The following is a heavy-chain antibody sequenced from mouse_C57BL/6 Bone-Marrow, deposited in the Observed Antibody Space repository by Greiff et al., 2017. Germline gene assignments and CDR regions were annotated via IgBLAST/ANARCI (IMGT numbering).Heavy chain of an antibody. CDR3: AKSYGSSPYAMDY. V-gene: IGHV2-5*01. CDR2: IWRGGST. J-gene: IGHJ4*01. D-gene: IGHD1-1*01. Sequence: QVQLQQSGPGLVQPSQSLSITCTVSGFSLTSYGVHWVRQSPGKGLEWLGVIWRGGSTDYNAAFMSRLSITKDNSKSQVFFKMNSLQADDTAIYYCAKSYGSSPYAMDYWGQGTSVTVSS. CDR1: GFSLTSYG.